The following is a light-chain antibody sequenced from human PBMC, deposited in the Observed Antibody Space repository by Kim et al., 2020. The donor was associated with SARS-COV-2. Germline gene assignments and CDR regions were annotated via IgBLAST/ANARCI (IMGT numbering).Light chain of an antibody. Sequence: EIVLTQSPATLSLSPGERATLSCRASQSVSSYLAWYQQKPGQAPRLLIYDASNRATGTPARFSGSGSGTDFTLTISSLEPEDFAVYYCQQRSNWPMYTFGQGTKLEI. CDR2: DAS. J-gene: IGKJ2*01. CDR1: QSVSSY. V-gene: IGKV3-11*01. CDR3: QQRSNWPMYT.